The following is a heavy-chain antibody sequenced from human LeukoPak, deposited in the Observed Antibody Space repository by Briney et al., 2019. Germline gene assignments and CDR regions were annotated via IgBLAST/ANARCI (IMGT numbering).Heavy chain of an antibody. V-gene: IGHV3-21*01. D-gene: IGHD6-19*01. CDR3: ARDAADLAVAFDY. CDR1: GFTFSSYN. CDR2: ISSSSSYI. Sequence: GSLRLSCAAAGFTFSSYNMNWVRQAPGKGLEWVSSISSSSSYISYADSMKGRFTISRDNAKNSLYLQMNSLRAEDTAVYYCARDAADLAVAFDYWGQGTLVTVSS. J-gene: IGHJ4*02.